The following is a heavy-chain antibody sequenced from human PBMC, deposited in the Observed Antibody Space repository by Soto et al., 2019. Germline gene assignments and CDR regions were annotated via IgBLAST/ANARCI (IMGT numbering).Heavy chain of an antibody. V-gene: IGHV3-30*03. CDR3: AIDRLMGVTVLARY. J-gene: IGHJ4*02. Sequence: QVQLVESGGGVVQPGRSLRLSCAASGFTFSNYGMHWVRQAPGKGLEWVAVISDDGSNTYYADSVMGRFTISRDNSKNTLYVQLNSLRAEATAVYYCAIDRLMGVTVLARYWGQGTLVTVSS. CDR1: GFTFSNYG. CDR2: ISDDGSNT. D-gene: IGHD2-21*02.